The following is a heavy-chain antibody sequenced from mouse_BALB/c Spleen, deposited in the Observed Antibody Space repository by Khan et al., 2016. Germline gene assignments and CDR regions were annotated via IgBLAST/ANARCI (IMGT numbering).Heavy chain of an antibody. Sequence: VQLQQSGPGLVKPSQSLSLTCTVTGYSITSDYAWNWIRQFPGNQLEWMGYITYSGSTGYNPSLKSRISITRDTSKNQFFLQLTSVTTEDPTTDYCAGDPVGPTGFDYWGQGTTLTVSS. J-gene: IGHJ2*01. V-gene: IGHV3-2*02. CDR1: GYSITSDYA. CDR2: ITYSGST. D-gene: IGHD2-14*01. CDR3: AGDPVGPTGFDY.